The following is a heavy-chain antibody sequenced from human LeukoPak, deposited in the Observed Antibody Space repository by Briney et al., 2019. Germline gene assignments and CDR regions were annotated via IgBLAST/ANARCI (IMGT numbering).Heavy chain of an antibody. D-gene: IGHD2-15*01. V-gene: IGHV3-15*01. Sequence: GRCLRPSWAPSAFTFSDAWMTWVRHAPGMGLEWVGRIKIKADGGTTHYAASVKGRFTISRDDSKSTLYLQINSLKTEDTAVYYCTADMPASSRAADYWGQGTLVTVSS. J-gene: IGHJ4*02. CDR1: AFTFSDAW. CDR3: TADMPASSRAADY. CDR2: IKIKADGGTT.